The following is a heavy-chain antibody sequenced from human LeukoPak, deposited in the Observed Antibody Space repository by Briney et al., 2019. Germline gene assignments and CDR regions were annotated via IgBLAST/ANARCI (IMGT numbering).Heavy chain of an antibody. CDR3: ARVTGEVDY. CDR2: FDPEDGET. V-gene: IGHV1-24*01. D-gene: IGHD7-27*01. J-gene: IGHJ4*02. CDR1: GYTLTELS. Sequence: VASVKVSCKVSGYTLTELSMHWVRQAPGKGLEWMGGFDPEDGETIYAQKFQGRVTMTRDMSTSTVYMELSSLRSEDTAVYYCARVTGEVDYWGQGTLVTVSS.